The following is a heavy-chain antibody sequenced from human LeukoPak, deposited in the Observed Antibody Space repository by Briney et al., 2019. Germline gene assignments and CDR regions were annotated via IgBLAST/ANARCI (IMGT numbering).Heavy chain of an antibody. J-gene: IGHJ6*02. CDR1: GYTFASFG. D-gene: IGHD2-15*01. Sequence: ASVKVSCKAFGYTFASFGVSWVRQAPGQGLEWMAWISVYSGSTKIAQKFQGRVTVTTETSTDTAYMELRSLGSDDTAVYYCARDIVVVVGSFYYGMDVWGQGTTVTVSS. V-gene: IGHV1-18*01. CDR3: ARDIVVVVGSFYYGMDV. CDR2: ISVYSGST.